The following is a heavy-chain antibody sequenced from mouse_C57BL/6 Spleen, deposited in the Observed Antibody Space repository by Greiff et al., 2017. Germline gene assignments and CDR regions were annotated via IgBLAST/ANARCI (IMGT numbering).Heavy chain of an antibody. CDR3: TREELGRYYFDY. D-gene: IGHD4-1*01. V-gene: IGHV5-9-1*02. Sequence: EVMLVESGEGLVKPGGSLKLSCAASGFTFSSYAMSWVRQTPEKRLEWVAYISSGGDYSYYADTVKGRFTISRDNARNTLYLQMSSLKSEDTAMYYCTREELGRYYFDYWGQGTTLTVSS. J-gene: IGHJ2*01. CDR2: ISSGGDYS. CDR1: GFTFSSYA.